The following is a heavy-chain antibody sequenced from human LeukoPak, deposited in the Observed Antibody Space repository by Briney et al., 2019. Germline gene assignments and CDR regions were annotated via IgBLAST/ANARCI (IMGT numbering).Heavy chain of an antibody. V-gene: IGHV3-21*01. D-gene: IGHD3-16*01. J-gene: IGHJ6*02. CDR1: GFTFSSYS. Sequence: GGSLRLSCAASGFTFSSYSMNWVRQAPGKGLEWASSISSSSSYIYYADSVKGRFTISRDNAKNSLYLQMNSLRAEDTAVYYCARDLGYYGMDVWGQGTTVTVSS. CDR3: ARDLGYYGMDV. CDR2: ISSSSSYI.